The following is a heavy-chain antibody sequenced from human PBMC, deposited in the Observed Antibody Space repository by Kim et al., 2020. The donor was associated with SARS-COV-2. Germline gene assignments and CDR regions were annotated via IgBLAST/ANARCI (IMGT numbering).Heavy chain of an antibody. CDR1: GLTFSTYT. D-gene: IGHD3-22*01. CDR2: IDYNRGST. J-gene: IGHJ5*02. Sequence: GGSLRLSCSASGLTFSTYTMHWVRQAPGKGLEYVSSIDYNRGSTYYADSVKGRFTISRDNSKNTLYLQMTSLRIEDTAVYYCVKEGPYFYDAWGQGTLVTVSS. CDR3: VKEGPYFYDA. V-gene: IGHV3-64D*09.